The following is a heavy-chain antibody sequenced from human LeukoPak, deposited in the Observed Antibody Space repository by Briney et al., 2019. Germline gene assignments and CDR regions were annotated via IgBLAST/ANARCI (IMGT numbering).Heavy chain of an antibody. D-gene: IGHD6-19*01. CDR2: INPYSGGT. J-gene: IGHJ4*02. Sequence: RASVKVSCKASGYTFSDYYMHWVRQAPGQGLEWMGWINPYSGGTNYAEKFLGRVTMTRDTSMTTAYMELSSLRSDDTAMYYCATLRRSGWYIGDWGQGTLVTVSS. CDR1: GYTFSDYY. V-gene: IGHV1-2*02. CDR3: ATLRRSGWYIGD.